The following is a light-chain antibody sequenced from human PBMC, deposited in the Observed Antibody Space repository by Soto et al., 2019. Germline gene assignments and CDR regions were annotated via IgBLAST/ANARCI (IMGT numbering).Light chain of an antibody. CDR3: QQRSNLPYT. CDR1: QSVSSY. J-gene: IGKJ2*01. CDR2: DAS. V-gene: IGKV3-11*01. Sequence: EIVLTQSPATLSLSPGERATLSCRASQSVSSYLAWYQQKPGQAPRLLIYDASNRAAGIPARFSGSGSGTDFTLTISSLEPEDFAFYCCQQRSNLPYTFGQGTKLEIK.